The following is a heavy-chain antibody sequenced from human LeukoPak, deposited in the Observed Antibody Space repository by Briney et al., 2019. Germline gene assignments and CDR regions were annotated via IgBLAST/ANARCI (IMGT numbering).Heavy chain of an antibody. V-gene: IGHV3-11*01. CDR1: GFIFSDYY. CDR2: ITNSGDEI. J-gene: IGHJ3*02. CDR3: ARLSHYAFDM. Sequence: PGGSLRLFCAPSGFIFSDYYMSWVRQAPGKGPEWVSYITNSGDEIYYADSVKGRFTISRDNAKNSLFLQMNSLRADDTAVYYCARLSHYAFDMWGQGAVVTVSS.